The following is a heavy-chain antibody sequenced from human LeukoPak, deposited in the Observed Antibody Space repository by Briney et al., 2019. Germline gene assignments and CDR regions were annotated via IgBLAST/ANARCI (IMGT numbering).Heavy chain of an antibody. Sequence: GGSLRLSCAASGFTFSSYWMSWVRQAPGKGLEWVANIKQDGSEKYYVDSVKGRFTISRDNAKNSLYLQMNSLRAEDTAVYYCARDPSKYYDFWSGPKGSAFDIWGQGTMVTVSS. CDR2: IKQDGSEK. J-gene: IGHJ3*02. V-gene: IGHV3-7*01. CDR1: GFTFSSYW. CDR3: ARDPSKYYDFWSGPKGSAFDI. D-gene: IGHD3-3*01.